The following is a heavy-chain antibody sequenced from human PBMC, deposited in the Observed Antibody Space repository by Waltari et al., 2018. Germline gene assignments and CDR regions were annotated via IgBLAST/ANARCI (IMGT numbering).Heavy chain of an antibody. J-gene: IGHJ6*02. CDR1: GGSIDSYD. D-gene: IGHD3-10*01. CDR2: ISYTGTT. V-gene: IGHV4-59*01. CDR3: ARRILHAAGSRGITDNYSMDV. Sequence: VKLRQSGPELVKSSETLSLTCSVSGGSIDSYDWTWIRQSPGKGLEWIGYISYTGTTNYKPSLGSRVAISVDTSKNQLSLKLTSVTAADTAVYFCARRILHAAGSRGITDNYSMDVWGQGATVSVSS.